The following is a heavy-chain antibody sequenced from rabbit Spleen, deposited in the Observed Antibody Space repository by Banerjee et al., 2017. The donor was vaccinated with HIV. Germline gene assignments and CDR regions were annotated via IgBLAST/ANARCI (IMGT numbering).Heavy chain of an antibody. J-gene: IGHJ4*01. CDR3: ARETWGVTGNYGL. CDR2: IFTGDRGNT. Sequence: QEQLVESGGGLVQPGGSLKLSCKASGFAFSSNYYICWVRQAPGKGLEWIACIFTGDRGNTYYASWAKGRFTISITSSTTVTLQMTSLTAADTATYFCARETWGVTGNYGLWGPGTLVTVS. D-gene: IGHD7-1*01. V-gene: IGHV1S45*01. CDR1: GFAFSSNYY.